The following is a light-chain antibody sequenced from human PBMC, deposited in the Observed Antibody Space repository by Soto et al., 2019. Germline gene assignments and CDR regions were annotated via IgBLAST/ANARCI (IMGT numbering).Light chain of an antibody. CDR3: QQLNSSPIT. CDR2: AAS. V-gene: IGKV1-9*01. Sequence: DIQLTQSPSFLSASVGDRVTITCRASQGIRSYLAWYQQKPGKAPKLLIYAASTLQSGLPSRFSGSGSGTEFTLTISSLPPEDFETYYCQQLNSSPITFGQGTRLEIK. CDR1: QGIRSY. J-gene: IGKJ5*01.